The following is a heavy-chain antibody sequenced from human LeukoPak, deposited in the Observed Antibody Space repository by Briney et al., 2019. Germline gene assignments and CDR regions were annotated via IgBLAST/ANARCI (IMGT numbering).Heavy chain of an antibody. CDR1: GYTFTRYY. D-gene: IGHD2-15*01. CDR2: INPSAGST. Sequence: GASVKVSCKASGYTFTRYYMHWVRQAPGQGLEWMGIINPSAGSTSYAPKLQGRVTLTRDTSTSTVYMELSSLGYEDTAIYYCARGYCSGGSCYSYSRYGMDVWGQGTTVTVSS. V-gene: IGHV1-46*04. J-gene: IGHJ6*02. CDR3: ARGYCSGGSCYSYSRYGMDV.